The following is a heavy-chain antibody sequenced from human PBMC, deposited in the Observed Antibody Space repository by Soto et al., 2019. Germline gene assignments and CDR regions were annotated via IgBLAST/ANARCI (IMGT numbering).Heavy chain of an antibody. D-gene: IGHD3-10*01. CDR3: AKDRLGTMVRGVTTYFDY. J-gene: IGHJ4*02. CDR1: GFTFSSCG. V-gene: IGHV3-30*18. Sequence: PGGSLRLSCAASGFTFSSCGMHWVRQAPGKGLEWVAVISYDGSNKYYADSVKGRFTISRDNSKNTLYLQMNSLRAEDTAVYYCAKDRLGTMVRGVTTYFDYWGQGTLVTVSS. CDR2: ISYDGSNK.